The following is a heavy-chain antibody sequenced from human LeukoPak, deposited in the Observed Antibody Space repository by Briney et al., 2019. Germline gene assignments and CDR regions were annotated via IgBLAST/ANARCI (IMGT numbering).Heavy chain of an antibody. D-gene: IGHD4-17*01. CDR1: GFSFSNAW. V-gene: IGHV3-15*01. Sequence: PGGSLRLSCAASGFSFSNAWMSWVRQAPGKGLEGVGRIKSKSYGETRYYAAPVRGRFAISRDYSKNTLFLLMNSLKTDDTAVYFCITDPGDYENFWGQGTLVTVSS. CDR2: IKSKSYGETR. J-gene: IGHJ4*02. CDR3: ITDPGDYENF.